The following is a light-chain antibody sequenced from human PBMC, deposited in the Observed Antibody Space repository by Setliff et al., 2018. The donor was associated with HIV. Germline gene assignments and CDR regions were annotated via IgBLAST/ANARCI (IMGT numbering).Light chain of an antibody. CDR1: SSDIGGHNF. Sequence: QSALTQPASVSGSPGQSITISCAGSSSDIGGHNFVSWYQQDPGKAPKLMIYGVNNRPSGVSNRFSGSKSGNTASPTISGLQAEDEADYYCSSFSTISTQIFGGGTKVTVL. CDR3: SSFSTISTQI. J-gene: IGLJ1*01. CDR2: GVN. V-gene: IGLV2-14*01.